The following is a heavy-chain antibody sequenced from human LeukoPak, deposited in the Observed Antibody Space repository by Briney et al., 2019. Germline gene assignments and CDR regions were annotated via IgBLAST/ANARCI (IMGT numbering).Heavy chain of an antibody. J-gene: IGHJ4*02. D-gene: IGHD2-21*01. Sequence: GGSLRLSCAASGFTFSSYDMHWVRQAPGKGLEWVAVISSDGTNKYYADSLKGRFTISRDNSKNTLYLQMNSLRAEDTAVHFCARDRGSPLRKPIPRDYYFDSWGQGSLVTASS. CDR3: ARDRGSPLRKPIPRDYYFDS. CDR2: ISSDGTNK. V-gene: IGHV3-30*04. CDR1: GFTFSSYD.